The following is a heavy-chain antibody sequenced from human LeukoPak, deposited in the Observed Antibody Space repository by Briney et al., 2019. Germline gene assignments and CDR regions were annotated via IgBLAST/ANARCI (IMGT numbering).Heavy chain of an antibody. CDR2: IIPIFGTA. J-gene: IGHJ5*02. CDR3: ASRVSSGGENWFDP. D-gene: IGHD6-19*01. V-gene: IGHV1-69*05. CDR1: GGTFSSYA. Sequence: SVKVSCKASGGTFSSYAISWVRQAPGQGLEWMGRIIPIFGTANYAQKFQGRVTITTDESTSTAYMELSSLRSEDTAVYYCASRVSSGGENWFDPWGQGTLVTVSS.